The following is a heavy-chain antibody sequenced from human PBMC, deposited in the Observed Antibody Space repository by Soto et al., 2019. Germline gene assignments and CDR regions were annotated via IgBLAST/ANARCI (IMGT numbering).Heavy chain of an antibody. CDR3: ASESRYYDSSGYYRWFDP. CDR1: GGSFSGYY. V-gene: IGHV4-34*01. J-gene: IGHJ5*02. D-gene: IGHD3-22*01. Sequence: PSETLSLTCAVYGGSFSGYYWSWIRQPPGKGLEWIGEINHSGNTNYNPSLSSRVTISVDTSKNQFTLKLSSVTAADTAVYYCASESRYYDSSGYYRWFDPWGQGTLVTVSS. CDR2: INHSGNT.